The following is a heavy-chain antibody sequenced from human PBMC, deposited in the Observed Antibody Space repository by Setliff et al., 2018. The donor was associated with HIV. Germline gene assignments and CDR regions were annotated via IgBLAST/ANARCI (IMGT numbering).Heavy chain of an antibody. V-gene: IGHV4-59*01. CDR3: ARAKNDYNNYYFDY. D-gene: IGHD4-4*01. Sequence: SETLSLTCTVSGGSISSYYWSWIRQPPGKGLEWIGYIYYSGSTNYNPSLKSRVTISVDTSKNQFSLKLSSVTAADTAVYYCARAKNDYNNYYFDYWGQGTLVTVSS. J-gene: IGHJ4*02. CDR1: GGSISSYY. CDR2: IYYSGST.